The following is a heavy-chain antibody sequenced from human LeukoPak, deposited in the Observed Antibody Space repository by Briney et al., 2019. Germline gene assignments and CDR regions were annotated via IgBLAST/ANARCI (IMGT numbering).Heavy chain of an antibody. Sequence: GGSLRLSCAASGFTFNTYSMHWVRQAPGKGLEWVAVIYYDGSKNFYGDSVKGRFTISRDDSKNTLYLQMNSLRGEDTAVYYCAKDRIQNYGGGSNFDYWGQGMLVTVSS. CDR2: IYYDGSKN. CDR3: AKDRIQNYGGGSNFDY. D-gene: IGHD4-17*01. J-gene: IGHJ4*02. V-gene: IGHV3-33*03. CDR1: GFTFNTYS.